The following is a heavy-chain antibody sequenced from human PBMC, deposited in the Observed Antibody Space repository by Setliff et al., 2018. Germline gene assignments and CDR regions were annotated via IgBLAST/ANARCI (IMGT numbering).Heavy chain of an antibody. J-gene: IGHJ6*04. CDR2: INRNGGRI. Sequence: GGSLSLSCAASGFTFDDYVMSWVRQAPGRGLEWVSDINRNGGRIGYADPVKGRFTISRDNAKNSLYLQMNSLRAEDTAVYYCARSYNFWSGPALDVWGKGTTVTVSS. CDR1: GFTFDDYV. D-gene: IGHD3-3*01. V-gene: IGHV3-20*04. CDR3: ARSYNFWSGPALDV.